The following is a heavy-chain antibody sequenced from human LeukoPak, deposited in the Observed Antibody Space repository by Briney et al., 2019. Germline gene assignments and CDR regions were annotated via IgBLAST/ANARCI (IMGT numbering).Heavy chain of an antibody. J-gene: IGHJ5*02. CDR3: ARAVQLVPGHWFDP. CDR2: VYYTGST. V-gene: IGHV4-59*01. CDR1: GGSLSYYY. Sequence: PSETLSLTCTVSGGSLSYYYWSWVRQPPGKGLEWIGFVYYTGSTNYNPTLKSRVTMSVDKSKNQFSLKLTSVIAADTAVYYCARAVQLVPGHWFDPWGQGTLVTVSS. D-gene: IGHD3-10*01.